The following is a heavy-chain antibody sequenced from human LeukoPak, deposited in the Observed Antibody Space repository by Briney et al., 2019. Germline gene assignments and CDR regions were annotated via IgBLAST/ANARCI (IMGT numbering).Heavy chain of an antibody. V-gene: IGHV3-21*01. D-gene: IGHD6-19*01. Sequence: GGSLRLSCAASGFTFSNYSMNWVRQAPGKGLEWVSSTSTSSTYIYYADSVKGRFTISRDNAKTSLYLQMNSLRAEDTAVYYCARVTRYSSGWYYPDAFNIWGQGTMVTVSS. CDR2: TSTSSTYI. J-gene: IGHJ3*02. CDR1: GFTFSNYS. CDR3: ARVTRYSSGWYYPDAFNI.